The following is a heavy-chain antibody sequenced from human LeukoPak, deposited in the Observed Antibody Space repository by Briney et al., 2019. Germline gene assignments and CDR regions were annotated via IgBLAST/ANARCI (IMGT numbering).Heavy chain of an antibody. J-gene: IGHJ4*02. CDR2: ISGSGGST. Sequence: GGSLRLSCVVSGFTFSSYAMSWVRQAPGKGLEWVSAISGSGGSTYYADSVKGRFTISRDNSKNTLYLQMNSLRAEDTALYYCAKRHGYNNFWGRGTLVTVSS. D-gene: IGHD5-24*01. CDR1: GFTFSSYA. CDR3: AKRHGYNNF. V-gene: IGHV3-23*01.